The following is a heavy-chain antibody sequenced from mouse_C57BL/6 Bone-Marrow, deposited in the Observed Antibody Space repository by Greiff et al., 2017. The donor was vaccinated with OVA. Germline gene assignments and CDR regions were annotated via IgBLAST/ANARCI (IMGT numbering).Heavy chain of an antibody. CDR1: GFTFSSYA. D-gene: IGHD3-3*01. J-gene: IGHJ3*01. CDR2: ISSGGDYI. CDR3: TREGWDERFAY. Sequence: EVHLVESGEGLVKPGGSLKLSCAASGFTFSSYAMSWVRQTPEKRLEWVAYISSGGDYIYYADTVKGRFTISRDNARNTLYLQMSSLKSEDTAMYYCTREGWDERFAYWGQGTLVTVAA. V-gene: IGHV5-9-1*02.